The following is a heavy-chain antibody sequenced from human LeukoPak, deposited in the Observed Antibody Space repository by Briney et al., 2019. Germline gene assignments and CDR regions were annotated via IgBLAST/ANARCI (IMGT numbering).Heavy chain of an antibody. V-gene: IGHV3-33*01. D-gene: IGHD6-19*01. CDR1: GFTFRSYG. CDR3: ARDGEAVAGTYYYYYGMDD. CDR2: IWYDGSNK. J-gene: IGHJ6*02. Sequence: TGGSLRLCCAASGFTFRSYGMRWVRQAPGKGLEWVAVIWYDGSNKHYADSVKGRFTISRDNSKNTLYLQMNSLRAEDTAVYYCARDGEAVAGTYYYYYGMDDWGQGTTVTVSS.